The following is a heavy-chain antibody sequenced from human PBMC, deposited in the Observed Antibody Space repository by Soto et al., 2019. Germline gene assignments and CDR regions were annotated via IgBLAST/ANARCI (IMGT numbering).Heavy chain of an antibody. Sequence: QVQLVESGGGVVQPGRSLRLSCAASGFTFSSYAMHWVRQAPGKGLEWVAVISYDGSNKYYADSVKGRFTISRDNSKNTLYLHMNSLRAEDTAVYYCAGDGLLGYFDYWGQGTLVTVSS. CDR3: AGDGLLGYFDY. V-gene: IGHV3-30-3*01. J-gene: IGHJ4*02. D-gene: IGHD3-16*01. CDR2: ISYDGSNK. CDR1: GFTFSSYA.